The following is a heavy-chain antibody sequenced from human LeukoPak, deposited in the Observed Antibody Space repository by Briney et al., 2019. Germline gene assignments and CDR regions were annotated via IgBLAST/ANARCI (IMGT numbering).Heavy chain of an antibody. CDR3: AREGRGGFDI. V-gene: IGHV3-7*01. J-gene: IGHJ3*02. D-gene: IGHD6-25*01. CDR2: IKQDGSEK. Sequence: GGSLRLSCAASGFTFGAYWMSWIPPAPGKGLEWVANIKQDGSEKDYVGSVKGRFTISRDNAKNSVYLQMNSVRAEDTAVYYCAREGRGGFDIWGQGTMVTVSS. CDR1: GFTFGAYW.